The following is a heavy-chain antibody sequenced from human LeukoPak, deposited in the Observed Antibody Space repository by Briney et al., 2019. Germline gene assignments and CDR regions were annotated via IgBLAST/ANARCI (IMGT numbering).Heavy chain of an antibody. Sequence: SETLSLTCTVSGGSISSYYWSWIRQPAGKGLEWIGRIYTSGGTNYNPSLKSRVTMSVDTSKNQFSLKLSSVTAADTAVYYCARDPTGVTSPHYYYGMDVWGQGTTVTVSS. CDR2: IYTSGGT. CDR1: GGSISSYY. CDR3: ARDPTGVTSPHYYYGMDV. D-gene: IGHD2-2*01. V-gene: IGHV4-4*07. J-gene: IGHJ6*02.